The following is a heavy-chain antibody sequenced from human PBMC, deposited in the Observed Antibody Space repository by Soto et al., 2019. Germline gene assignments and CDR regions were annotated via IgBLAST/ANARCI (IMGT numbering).Heavy chain of an antibody. Sequence: QVQLVESGGGLVKPGGSLRLSCEVTGITFSDLYMRWIRQSPGKGLEWVSFISSSGTAMYYGDSVKGRFTISRDNAKNSVFMQMNSLRDEDTGVYYCARDLLGGYPIWRFEPWGQGTQVTVSS. CDR2: ISSSGTAM. V-gene: IGHV3-11*01. CDR1: GITFSDLY. J-gene: IGHJ5*02. CDR3: ARDLLGGYPIWRFEP. D-gene: IGHD6-19*01.